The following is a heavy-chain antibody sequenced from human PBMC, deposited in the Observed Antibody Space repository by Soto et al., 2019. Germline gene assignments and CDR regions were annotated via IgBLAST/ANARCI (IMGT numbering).Heavy chain of an antibody. CDR3: ARDPTPIADSSTVYYYGLDV. CDR1: GLSLSGYA. CDR2: VSGSGGTT. J-gene: IGHJ6*02. D-gene: IGHD6-6*01. Sequence: EVQLMESGGGLVQPGESLRLSCVVSGLSLSGYALSWVRQAPGKGLEWVSAVSGSGGTTYYADSVKGRFTISRDNSKNTLYLQTNNLRPEDSGVYLCARDPTPIADSSTVYYYGLDVWGPGTTVTVSS. V-gene: IGHV3-23*01.